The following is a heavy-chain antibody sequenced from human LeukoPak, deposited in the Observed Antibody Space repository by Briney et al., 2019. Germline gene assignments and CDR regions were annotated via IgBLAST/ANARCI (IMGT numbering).Heavy chain of an antibody. V-gene: IGHV3-23*01. CDR3: ARSQYYYDSSGYYGYDY. D-gene: IGHD3-22*01. CDR2: ISVSGGST. Sequence: GGSLRLSCAASGFTFSSYAMSWVRQAPGKGLEWVSTISVSGGSTYYADSVKGRFTISRDNSKNTLYLQMNSLRAEDTAVYYCARSQYYYDSSGYYGYDYWGQGTLVTVSS. J-gene: IGHJ4*02. CDR1: GFTFSSYA.